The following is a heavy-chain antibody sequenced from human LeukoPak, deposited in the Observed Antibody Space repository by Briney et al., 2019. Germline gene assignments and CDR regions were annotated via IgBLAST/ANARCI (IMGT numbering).Heavy chain of an antibody. D-gene: IGHD5-18*01. CDR2: IKPDGSEK. CDR3: ARDRIQLWSHDY. Sequence: HGGSLRLSCAASGFTFSGYWMSWVRQAPGKGLEWVANIKPDGSEKYYVDSVKGRFTISRDNAKSSLYLQMNSLRAEDTAVYYCARDRIQLWSHDYWGQGTLVTVSS. CDR1: GFTFSGYW. J-gene: IGHJ4*02. V-gene: IGHV3-7*04.